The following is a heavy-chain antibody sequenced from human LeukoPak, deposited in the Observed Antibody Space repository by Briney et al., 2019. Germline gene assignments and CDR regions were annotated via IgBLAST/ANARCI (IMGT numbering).Heavy chain of an antibody. Sequence: GASVKVSCKASGYTFTGYYMHWVRQAPGQGLEWMGWINPNSGGTNYAQKFQGRVTMTRDTSISTAYMELSRLGSDDTAVYYCARGGPYDILTGSLDYWNQGTLVTVSS. CDR2: INPNSGGT. D-gene: IGHD3-9*01. CDR3: ARGGPYDILTGSLDY. V-gene: IGHV1-2*02. CDR1: GYTFTGYY. J-gene: IGHJ4*02.